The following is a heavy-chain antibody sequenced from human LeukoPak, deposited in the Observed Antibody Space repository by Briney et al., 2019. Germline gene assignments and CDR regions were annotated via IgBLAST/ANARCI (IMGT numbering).Heavy chain of an antibody. CDR1: GFTFSSYA. V-gene: IGHV3-30-3*01. D-gene: IGHD3-9*01. J-gene: IGHJ4*02. CDR2: ISYDGSNK. CDR3: AKELRYFDWLPFVGY. Sequence: PGRSLRLSCAASGFTFSSYAMHWVRQAPGKGLEWVAVISYDGSNKYYADSVKGRFTISRDNSKNTLYLQMNSLRAEDTAVYYCAKELRYFDWLPFVGYWGQGTLVTVSS.